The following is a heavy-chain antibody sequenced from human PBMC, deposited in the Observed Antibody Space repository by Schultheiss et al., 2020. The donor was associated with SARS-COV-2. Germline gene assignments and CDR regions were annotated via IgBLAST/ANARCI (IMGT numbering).Heavy chain of an antibody. CDR3: ARAARYSSGYFDY. D-gene: IGHD6-19*01. J-gene: IGHJ4*02. CDR2: ISAYNGNT. V-gene: IGHV1-18*01. CDR1: GYTFTNYG. Sequence: ASVKVSCKASGYTFTNYGISWVRQAPGQGLEWMGGISAYNGNTNYAQRLQGRVTMTTDTSTNTAYMELSSLRSDDTAVYHCARAARYSSGYFDYWGQGTLVTVSS.